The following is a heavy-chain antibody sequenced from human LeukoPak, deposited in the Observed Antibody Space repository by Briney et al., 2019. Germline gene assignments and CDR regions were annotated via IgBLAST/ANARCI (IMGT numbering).Heavy chain of an antibody. J-gene: IGHJ4*02. D-gene: IGHD3-9*01. V-gene: IGHV3-30*18. CDR1: GFSFSTYD. CDR2: ISSDGSHK. Sequence: GRSLRLACAASGFSFSTYDMHWVRQAPGKGLEWVAVISSDGSHKYWADSVKGRFTISRDNSKNTVYLQMNSLRAEDTAVYYCAKGSIDWYYFDYWGQGTPVTVSS. CDR3: AKGSIDWYYFDY.